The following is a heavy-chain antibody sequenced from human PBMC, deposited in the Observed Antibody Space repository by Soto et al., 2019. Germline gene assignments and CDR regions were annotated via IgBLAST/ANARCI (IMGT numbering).Heavy chain of an antibody. CDR3: AREFNRVLDV. CDR2: IWYVGSNT. Sequence: QVQLVESGGGVVQPGRSLRLSCAASGFTFSSYGMHWVRQAPGKGLEWVAVIWYVGSNTHYADSVKGRFTISRDNSKNTVYVQMNSLRVEDTAVYYCAREFNRVLDVWGQGTTVTVSS. V-gene: IGHV3-33*01. CDR1: GFTFSSYG. J-gene: IGHJ6*02.